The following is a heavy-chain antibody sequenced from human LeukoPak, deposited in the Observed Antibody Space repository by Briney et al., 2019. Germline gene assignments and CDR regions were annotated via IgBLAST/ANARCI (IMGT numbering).Heavy chain of an antibody. Sequence: PGRSLRLSCAASGFTFSSYGMHWVRQAPGKGLEWVAVIWYDGSNKYYADSVKGRFTISRDNSKNTLYLQMNSLRAEDTAVYYCARDRDSSLGGRYYYYYGMDVWGQGTTVTVSS. D-gene: IGHD6-6*01. CDR2: IWYDGSNK. J-gene: IGHJ6*02. CDR1: GFTFSSYG. CDR3: ARDRDSSLGGRYYYYYGMDV. V-gene: IGHV3-33*01.